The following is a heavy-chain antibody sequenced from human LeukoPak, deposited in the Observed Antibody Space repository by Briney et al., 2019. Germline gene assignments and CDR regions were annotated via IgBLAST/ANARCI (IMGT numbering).Heavy chain of an antibody. CDR3: ARHSSSALGYYYMDV. CDR1: GFTVSSNY. D-gene: IGHD6-6*01. Sequence: GGSLRLSCAASGFTVSSNYMSWVRQAPGKGLEWVSVIYSGGSTYYADSVKGRFTISRDNSKNTLYLQMNSLRAEDTAVYCCARHSSSALGYYYMDVWGKGTTVTVSS. V-gene: IGHV3-53*01. CDR2: IYSGGST. J-gene: IGHJ6*03.